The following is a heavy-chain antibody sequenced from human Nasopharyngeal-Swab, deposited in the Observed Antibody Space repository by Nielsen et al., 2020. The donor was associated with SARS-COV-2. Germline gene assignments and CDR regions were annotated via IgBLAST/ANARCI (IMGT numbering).Heavy chain of an antibody. CDR1: GFTFSSYE. CDR3: ARERDGMDV. V-gene: IGHV3-48*03. CDR2: ISSSGSTI. Sequence: GGSLRLSCAASGFTFSSYEMNWVRQAPGKGLEWVSYISSSGSTIYYADSVKGRFTISRDNAKNSLYLQMNGLRAEDAAVYYCARERDGMDVWGQGTTVTVSS. J-gene: IGHJ6*02.